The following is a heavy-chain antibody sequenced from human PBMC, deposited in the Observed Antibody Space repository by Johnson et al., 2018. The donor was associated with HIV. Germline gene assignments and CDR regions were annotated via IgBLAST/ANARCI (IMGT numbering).Heavy chain of an antibody. CDR2: ISYDGSNK. V-gene: IGHV3-30*03. Sequence: VQLVESGGGVVQPGRSLRLSCAASGFTFSSYGMHWVRQAPGKGLEWVAVISYDGSNKYYADSVKGRFTISRDNSKNTLYLQMSSLRTDDTAFYYCARGKGAAAGLDAFDIWGQGTMVTVSS. CDR1: GFTFSSYG. CDR3: ARGKGAAAGLDAFDI. J-gene: IGHJ3*02. D-gene: IGHD6-13*01.